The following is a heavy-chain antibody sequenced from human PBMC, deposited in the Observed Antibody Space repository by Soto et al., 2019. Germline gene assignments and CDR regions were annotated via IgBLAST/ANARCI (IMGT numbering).Heavy chain of an antibody. J-gene: IGHJ4*02. CDR2: IFSNDEK. CDR3: ARIQTPYYDFWSGYPNFDY. V-gene: IGHV2-26*01. D-gene: IGHD3-3*01. CDR1: GFSLSNARMG. Sequence: QVTLKESGPVLVKPTETLTLTCTVSGFSLSNARMGVSWIRQPPGKALEWLAHIFSNDEKSYSTSLKSRLTISKDTSKSQVVLTMTNMDPVDTATYYCARIQTPYYDFWSGYPNFDYCGQGTLVTVSS.